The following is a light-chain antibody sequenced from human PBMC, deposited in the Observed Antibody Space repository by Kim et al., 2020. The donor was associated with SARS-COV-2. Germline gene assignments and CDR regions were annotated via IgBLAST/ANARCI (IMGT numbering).Light chain of an antibody. CDR2: GAS. V-gene: IGKV3-20*01. CDR3: QQYGTSPLT. J-gene: IGKJ4*01. Sequence: LSPGERATRSCSASQSVSASNLACYPENPGQAPRRLISGASSLATGIPDRCSGSGSGTDFTLTISRLEPENFAIYFCQQYGTSPLTFGGGNKVEI. CDR1: QSVSASN.